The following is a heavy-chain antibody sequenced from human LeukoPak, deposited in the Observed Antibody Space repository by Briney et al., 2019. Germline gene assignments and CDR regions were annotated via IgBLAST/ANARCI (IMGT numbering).Heavy chain of an antibody. CDR1: GFTVSSNY. V-gene: IGHV3-53*01. D-gene: IGHD3-3*01. CDR3: ARGEYDFWSAAGV. Sequence: GGSLRLSCAASGFTVSSNYMSWVRQAPGKGLEWVSVIYSVGSTYYADSVKGRFTISRDNSKNTLYLQMNSLRADDTAVYYCARGEYDFWSAAGVWGKGTTVTVSS. J-gene: IGHJ6*04. CDR2: IYSVGST.